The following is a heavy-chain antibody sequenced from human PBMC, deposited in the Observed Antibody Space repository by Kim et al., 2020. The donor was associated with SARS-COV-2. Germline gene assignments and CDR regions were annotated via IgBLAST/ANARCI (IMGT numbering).Heavy chain of an antibody. CDR3: TRVPRLYYFDY. J-gene: IGHJ4*02. CDR2: T. Sequence: TEYAASGKGRFTISRDDSKSIAYLQMNSLKTEDTAVYYCTRVPRLYYFDYWGQGTLVTVSS. V-gene: IGHV3-49*02.